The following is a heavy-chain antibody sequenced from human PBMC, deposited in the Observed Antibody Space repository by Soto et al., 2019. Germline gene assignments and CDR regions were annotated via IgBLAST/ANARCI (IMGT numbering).Heavy chain of an antibody. D-gene: IGHD1-1*01. J-gene: IGHJ4*02. Sequence: PGGSLRLSCAASGFTFSIYAMTWVRQAPGKGLEWVSTTGATGRTTYYADSVKGRFTVSRDNSKNTLDLQMSSLRAEDTAVYYCAKVHNNSRSFDYWGQGTLVTVST. CDR1: GFTFSIYA. V-gene: IGHV3-23*01. CDR3: AKVHNNSRSFDY. CDR2: TGATGRTT.